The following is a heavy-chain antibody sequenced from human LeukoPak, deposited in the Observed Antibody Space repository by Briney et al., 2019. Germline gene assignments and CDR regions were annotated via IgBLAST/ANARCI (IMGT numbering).Heavy chain of an antibody. CDR3: ARGFSPPNVVVPAALI. V-gene: IGHV1-2*02. J-gene: IGHJ3*02. Sequence: GASVKVSCKASGYTVTGYYMHWLRQAPGQGLEWMGWINPNSGGTNYAQKFQGRVTMTRDTSISTAYMELSRLRSDDTAVYYCARGFSPPNVVVPAALIWGQGTMVTVSS. D-gene: IGHD2-2*01. CDR1: GYTVTGYY. CDR2: INPNSGGT.